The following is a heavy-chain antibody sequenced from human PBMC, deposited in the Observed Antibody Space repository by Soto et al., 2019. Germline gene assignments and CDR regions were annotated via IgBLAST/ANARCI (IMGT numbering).Heavy chain of an antibody. CDR3: ASAEYDYVWGSYHTPRHYYYYGMDV. Sequence: ASVKVSCKASGGTFSSYAISWVRQAPGQGLEWMGGIIPIFGTANYAQKFQGRVTITADESTSTAYMELSSLRSEDTAVYYCASAEYDYVWGSYHTPRHYYYYGMDVWGQGTTVTVSS. D-gene: IGHD3-16*02. V-gene: IGHV1-69*13. J-gene: IGHJ6*02. CDR1: GGTFSSYA. CDR2: IIPIFGTA.